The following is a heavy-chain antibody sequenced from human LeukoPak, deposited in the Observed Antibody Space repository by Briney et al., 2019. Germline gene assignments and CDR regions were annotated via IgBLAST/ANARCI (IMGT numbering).Heavy chain of an antibody. CDR3: ASSGSYRFDY. CDR2: ITASGTAM. CDR1: GFTFSSYS. Sequence: PGGSLRLSCAASGFTFSSYSMNWVRQAPGKGLELVSHITASGTAMFYADSVKGRFTISRDNAKNSLYLQMNSPRDEDTAVYYCASSGSYRFDYWGQGTLVTVSS. V-gene: IGHV3-48*02. J-gene: IGHJ4*02. D-gene: IGHD1-26*01.